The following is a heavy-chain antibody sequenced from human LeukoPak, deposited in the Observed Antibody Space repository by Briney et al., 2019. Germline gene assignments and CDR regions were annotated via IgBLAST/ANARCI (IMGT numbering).Heavy chain of an antibody. Sequence: NPGRSLRLSCAASGFTFSSYGMHWVRQAPGKGLEWVAVIWYDGSNKYYADSVKGRFTISRDNSKNTLYLQMNSLRAEDTAVYYCGRGLAAAGRGDYGMDVWGQGTTVTVSS. CDR3: GRGLAAAGRGDYGMDV. D-gene: IGHD6-13*01. J-gene: IGHJ6*02. V-gene: IGHV3-33*01. CDR2: IWYDGSNK. CDR1: GFTFSSYG.